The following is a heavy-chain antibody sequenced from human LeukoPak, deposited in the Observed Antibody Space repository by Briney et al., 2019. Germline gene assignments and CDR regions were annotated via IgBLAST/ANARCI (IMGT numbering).Heavy chain of an antibody. CDR3: ARHSSLGHFDF. V-gene: IGHV4-59*08. Sequence: PSETLSLTCTVSGGSISGSYWSWIGHPPGQGLEWIGYIFYSGSTNYNPSLESRVTISVDTSKSQFSLRLTSVTAADTAVYYCARHSSLGHFDFWGQGTLVTVSS. J-gene: IGHJ4*02. CDR2: IFYSGST. CDR1: GGSISGSY.